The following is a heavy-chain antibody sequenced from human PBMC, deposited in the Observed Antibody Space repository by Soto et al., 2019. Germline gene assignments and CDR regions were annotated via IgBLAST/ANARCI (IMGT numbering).Heavy chain of an antibody. V-gene: IGHV1-2*02. D-gene: IGHD3-22*01. Sequence: VASVKVSCKASGYTFTGYYMHWVRQAPGQGLEWMGWINPNSGGTNYAQKFQGRVTMTRDTSISTAYMELSRLRSDDTAVYYCAREYYYDSSGYRYRYWGQGALVTVSS. J-gene: IGHJ4*02. CDR1: GYTFTGYY. CDR3: AREYYYDSSGYRYRY. CDR2: INPNSGGT.